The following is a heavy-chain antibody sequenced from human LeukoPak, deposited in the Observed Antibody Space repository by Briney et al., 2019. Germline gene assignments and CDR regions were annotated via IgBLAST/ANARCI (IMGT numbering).Heavy chain of an antibody. J-gene: IGHJ6*03. V-gene: IGHV1-46*01. CDR3: ARSYGSGIYYMDV. Sequence: PSASVKVSCKASGYTFTSYYMHWVRQAAGQGLEWMGIINPSGGSTSYAQKFPGRVTIATDESTSTAYMELSSLRSEDTAVYYCARSYGSGIYYMDVWGKGTTVTVSS. CDR2: INPSGGST. D-gene: IGHD3-10*01. CDR1: GYTFTSYY.